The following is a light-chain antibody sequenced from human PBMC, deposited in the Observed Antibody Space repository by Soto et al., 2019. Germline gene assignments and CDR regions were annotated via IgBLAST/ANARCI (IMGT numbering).Light chain of an antibody. J-gene: IGLJ1*01. CDR2: GNS. Sequence: QSVLTQPPSVSGAPGQRVTIPCTGSSSNIGAGYDVHWYQQLPGTAPKLLIYGNSNRPSGVPDRFSGSMSGTSASLAITGLQAEDEADYYCQSYDSRLNGYVFGTGTKVTVL. CDR1: SSNIGAGYD. CDR3: QSYDSRLNGYV. V-gene: IGLV1-40*01.